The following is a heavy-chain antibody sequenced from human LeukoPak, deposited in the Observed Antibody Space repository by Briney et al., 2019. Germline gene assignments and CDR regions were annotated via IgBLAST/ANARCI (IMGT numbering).Heavy chain of an antibody. V-gene: IGHV3-9*01. Sequence: GGSLRLSCAASGFTFDDYAMHWVRQAPGKGLEWVSGISWNSGSVGYADSVKGRFTISRDNAKNSLYLQMNSLRAEDAALYYCAKAYVDTAMVDAFDIWGQGPMVTVSS. CDR3: AKAYVDTAMVDAFDI. J-gene: IGHJ3*02. CDR1: GFTFDDYA. D-gene: IGHD5-18*01. CDR2: ISWNSGSV.